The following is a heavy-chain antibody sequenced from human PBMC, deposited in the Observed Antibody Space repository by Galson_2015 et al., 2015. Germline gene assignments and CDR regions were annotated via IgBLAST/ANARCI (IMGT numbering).Heavy chain of an antibody. D-gene: IGHD3-22*01. CDR3: ARDLATYYYDSSGLDY. V-gene: IGHV3-11*01. J-gene: IGHJ4*02. CDR1: GFTFSDYY. CDR2: ISSSGSTI. Sequence: SLRLSCAASGFTFSDYYMSWIRQAPGKGLEWVSYISSSGSTIYYADSVKGRFTISRDNAKNSLYLQMNSLRAEDTAVYYCARDLATYYYDSSGLDYWGQGTLVTVSS.